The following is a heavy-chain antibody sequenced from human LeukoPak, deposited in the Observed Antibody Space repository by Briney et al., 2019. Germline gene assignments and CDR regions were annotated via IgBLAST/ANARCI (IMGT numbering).Heavy chain of an antibody. CDR2: ISGSGCST. D-gene: IGHD3-10*01. V-gene: IGHV3-23*01. CDR3: AKDGPQYYYGSGSSYYFDY. Sequence: GGSLRLSRAASGFTFSSYAMSWVRQAPGKGLEWVSAISGSGCSTYYADSVKGRSTISRDNSKNTLYLQMNSLRAEDTAVYYCAKDGPQYYYGSGSSYYFDYWGQGTLVTVSS. J-gene: IGHJ4*02. CDR1: GFTFSSYA.